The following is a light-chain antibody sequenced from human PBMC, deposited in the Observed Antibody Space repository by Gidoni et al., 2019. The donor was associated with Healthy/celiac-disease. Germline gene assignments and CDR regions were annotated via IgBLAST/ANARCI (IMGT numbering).Light chain of an antibody. V-gene: IGKV1-39*01. Sequence: QMTQPPPSLSASVGDRVTITCRASQSISSYLNWYQQKPGKAPKLLIYAASSLQSGVPSRFSGSGSGTDFTLTISSLQPEDFATYYCQQSYSTPPTFGQGTKVEIK. J-gene: IGKJ1*01. CDR3: QQSYSTPPT. CDR1: QSISSY. CDR2: AAS.